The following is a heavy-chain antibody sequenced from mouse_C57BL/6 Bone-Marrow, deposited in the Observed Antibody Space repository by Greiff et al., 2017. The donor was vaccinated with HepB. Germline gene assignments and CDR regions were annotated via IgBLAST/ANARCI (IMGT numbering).Heavy chain of an antibody. CDR1: GYSITSGYF. CDR3: AREVYYFDY. Sequence: EVQLQESGPGLVKPSQSLSLTCPVTGYSITSGYFWNWIRQFPGNKLEWMGYISYDGSNNYNPSLNNRISITRDTSKNQLFLKLNSVTTEDTATYYCAREVYYFDYWGQGTTLTVSS. CDR2: ISYDGSN. J-gene: IGHJ2*01. V-gene: IGHV3-6*01.